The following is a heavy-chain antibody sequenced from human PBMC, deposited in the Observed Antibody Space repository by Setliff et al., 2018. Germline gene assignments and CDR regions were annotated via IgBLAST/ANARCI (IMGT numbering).Heavy chain of an antibody. Sequence: SETLSLTCTVSGGSIGPHYWSWIRQAPGKGLEWIGHIFYSDTAKYNPSLESRAAISVDSSKNQFSLKLRSVTAADTAVYYCARDRSTVIRGVTSFFYYYMDVWGGGTTVTVS. CDR1: GGSIGPHY. V-gene: IGHV4-59*11. CDR2: IFYSDTA. J-gene: IGHJ6*03. CDR3: ARDRSTVIRGVTSFFYYYMDV. D-gene: IGHD3-10*01.